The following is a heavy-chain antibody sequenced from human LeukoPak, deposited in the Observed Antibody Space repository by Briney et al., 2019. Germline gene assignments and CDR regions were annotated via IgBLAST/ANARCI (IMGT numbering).Heavy chain of an antibody. Sequence: GGSLRLSCAASGFTFSNYALTWVRQAPGRGLEWVSSISGRSTYYADSVKGRFSISKDNDKNTMYLQMSSLRAEDTPVYYCGRDPNGNYVGAFEFQRWGQGTLVTVSS. D-gene: IGHD4-17*01. CDR1: GFTFSNYA. CDR3: GRDPNGNYVGAFEFQR. CDR2: ISGRST. J-gene: IGHJ1*01. V-gene: IGHV3-23*01.